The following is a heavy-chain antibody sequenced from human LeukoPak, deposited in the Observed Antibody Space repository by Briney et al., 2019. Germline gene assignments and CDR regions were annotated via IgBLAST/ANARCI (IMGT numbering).Heavy chain of an antibody. CDR3: ARHDFWSGYYTNDY. CDR1: GYTFTGYY. V-gene: IGHV1-18*04. D-gene: IGHD3-3*01. CDR2: ISAYNGNT. J-gene: IGHJ4*02. Sequence: ASVKVSCKASGYTFTGYYMHWVRQAPGQGLEWMGWISAYNGNTNYAQKLQGRVTMTTDTSTSTAYMELRSLRSDDTAVYYCARHDFWSGYYTNDYWGQGTLVTVSS.